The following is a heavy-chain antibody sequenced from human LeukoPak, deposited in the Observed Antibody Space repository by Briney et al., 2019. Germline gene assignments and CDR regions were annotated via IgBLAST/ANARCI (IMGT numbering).Heavy chain of an antibody. CDR3: ARSRRFRDSGMDY. J-gene: IGHJ4*02. V-gene: IGHV3-23*01. D-gene: IGHD6-25*01. CDR2: ISGSGGDT. Sequence: LTGGSLRLSCVASGFTFINYGMSWVRQAPGKGLEWVSGISGSGGDTYYADSVKGRFTISRDNSKNTLYLQMNSLRAEDTAVYYCARSRRFRDSGMDYWGQGTLVTVSS. CDR1: GFTFINYG.